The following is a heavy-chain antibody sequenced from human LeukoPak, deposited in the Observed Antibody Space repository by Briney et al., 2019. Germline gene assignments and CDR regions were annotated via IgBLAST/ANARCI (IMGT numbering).Heavy chain of an antibody. V-gene: IGHV3-30*02. CDR2: IWYDGSKT. J-gene: IGHJ4*02. D-gene: IGHD1-26*01. CDR1: GFTFRSYA. Sequence: GGSLRLSCAASGFTFRSYAIHWVRQAPGKGLEWVAIIWYDGSKTYYAESVKGRFTISRDNSNNMAYLQMSSLRVEDTAVYYCAEEVGPDLGAWGQGTLVTVSS. CDR3: AEEVGPDLGA.